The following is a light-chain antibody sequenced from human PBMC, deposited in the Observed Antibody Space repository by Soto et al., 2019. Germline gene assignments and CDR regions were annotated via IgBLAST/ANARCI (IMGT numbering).Light chain of an antibody. J-gene: IGLJ1*01. CDR2: EVS. CDR1: SSDVGGYNY. CDR3: SSYTSSSTLYV. Sequence: QSVLTQPASVSGSPGQSITISCTGTSSDVGGYNYVSWYQQHPGKAPKLMIYEVSNRPSGVSNRLSGSKSGNTASLTISGLQAEDEADYYCSSYTSSSTLYVFGTGTKVTVL. V-gene: IGLV2-14*01.